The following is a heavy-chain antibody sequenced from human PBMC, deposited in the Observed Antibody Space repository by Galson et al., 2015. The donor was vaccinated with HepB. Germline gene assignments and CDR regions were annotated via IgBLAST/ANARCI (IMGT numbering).Heavy chain of an antibody. CDR2: IRSNAYGGTT. J-gene: IGHJ4*02. CDR1: GFSFGDYG. D-gene: IGHD4-23*01. CDR3: TNFDGGNFDSNGLFDC. V-gene: IGHV3-49*03. Sequence: SLRLSCETSGFSFGDYGMSWFRQAPGKGLEWVGFIRSNAYGGTTEYAVSVKGRLTMSRDDSKSIAYLQRNSLKTEDTALYYCTNFDGGNFDSNGLFDCWGQGALVTVSS.